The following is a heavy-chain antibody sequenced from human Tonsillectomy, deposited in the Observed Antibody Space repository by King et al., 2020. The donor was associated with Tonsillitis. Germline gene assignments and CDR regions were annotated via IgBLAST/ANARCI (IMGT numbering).Heavy chain of an antibody. CDR1: GFSFSDYG. Sequence: VQLVESGGGVVQPGRSLRLSCAASGFSFSDYGIHWVRQAPGKGLEWVAFISYDGSRQSYADSVRGRFTVSRDNSKHTLYLQMRSLSGEDTALYYCAGEVGPKDHHCCYAMDVWGQGTTVTVSS. J-gene: IGHJ6*02. CDR2: ISYDGSRQ. D-gene: IGHD1-26*01. CDR3: AGEVGPKDHHCCYAMDV. V-gene: IGHV3-30*03.